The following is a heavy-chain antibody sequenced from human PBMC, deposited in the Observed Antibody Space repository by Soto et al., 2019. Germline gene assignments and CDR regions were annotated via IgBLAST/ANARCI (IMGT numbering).Heavy chain of an antibody. J-gene: IGHJ4*02. D-gene: IGHD3-10*01. CDR3: ARGGAVRGVIMGTFGY. CDR1: GGSISSGGYY. V-gene: IGHV4-31*03. CDR2: IYYSGST. Sequence: SETLSLTCTVSGGSISSGGYYWSWIRQHPGKGLEWIGYIYYSGSTYYNPSLKSRVTISVDTSKNQFSLKLSSVTAADTAVYYCARGGAVRGVIMGTFGYWGQGTLVTVSS.